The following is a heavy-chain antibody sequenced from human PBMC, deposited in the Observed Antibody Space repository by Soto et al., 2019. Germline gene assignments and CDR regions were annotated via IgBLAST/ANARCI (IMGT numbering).Heavy chain of an antibody. Sequence: QVQLVESGGGVVQPGRSLRLSCAASGFTFSSYGMHWVRQAPGKGLEWVAVISYDGSNKYYADSVKGRFTISRDNSKNTLYLQMNSLRAEDTAVYYCAKEVPDGTTTDFDYWGQGTLVTVSS. D-gene: IGHD1-1*01. CDR2: ISYDGSNK. CDR1: GFTFSSYG. J-gene: IGHJ4*02. CDR3: AKEVPDGTTTDFDY. V-gene: IGHV3-30*18.